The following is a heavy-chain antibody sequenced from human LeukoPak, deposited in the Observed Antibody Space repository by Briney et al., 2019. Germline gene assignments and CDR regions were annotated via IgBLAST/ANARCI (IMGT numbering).Heavy chain of an antibody. J-gene: IGHJ3*02. Sequence: ASVKVSCKASGYTFTGYYMHCVRQAPGQGIEWMGWINPNSGGTNYAQKFQGRVTMTRDTSISTAYMELGRLRSDDTAVYYCARPGGSLAFDIWGQGTTVTVSS. D-gene: IGHD1-26*01. CDR1: GYTFTGYY. CDR3: ARPGGSLAFDI. V-gene: IGHV1-2*02. CDR2: INPNSGGT.